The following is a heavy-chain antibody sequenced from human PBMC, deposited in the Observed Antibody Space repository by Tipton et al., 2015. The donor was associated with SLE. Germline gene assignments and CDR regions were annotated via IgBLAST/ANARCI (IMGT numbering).Heavy chain of an antibody. D-gene: IGHD4-17*01. CDR1: GFIFDQYG. CDR2: TNWSGGRT. CDR3: ARADYGDYEGFAYFYMDV. V-gene: IGHV3-20*04. J-gene: IGHJ6*03. Sequence: SLRLSCAASGFIFDQYGMSWVRQAPGKGLEWVCGTNWSGGRTGYADSVKGRFTISRDNAKKSLFLQMNNLRAEDTAFYYRARADYGDYEGFAYFYMDVWGKGTTVTVSS.